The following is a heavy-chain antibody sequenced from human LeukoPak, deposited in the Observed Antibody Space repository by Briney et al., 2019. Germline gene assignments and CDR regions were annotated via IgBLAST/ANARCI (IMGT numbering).Heavy chain of an antibody. CDR1: GGSFSGYY. CDR2: IYHSGSI. D-gene: IGHD5-24*01. CDR3: AKNPRNGYTFDY. Sequence: SETLSLTCAVYGGSFSGYYWSWIRQPPGKGLEWIGEIYHSGSINYNPSLKSRVTISVDKSKNRFSLTLSSVTAADTAVYYCAKNPRNGYTFDYWGQGTLVTVSS. V-gene: IGHV4-34*01. J-gene: IGHJ4*02.